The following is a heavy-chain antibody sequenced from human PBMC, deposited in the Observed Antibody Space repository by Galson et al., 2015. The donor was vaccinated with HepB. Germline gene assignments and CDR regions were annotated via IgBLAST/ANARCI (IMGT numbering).Heavy chain of an antibody. Sequence: SLRPSCAAFGFTFSSYNMNWVRQAPGKGLEWVSYISPSGSTKYYPDSVKGRFTISRDNAKNSLYLQMNSLRAEDTAVYYCARGLRWDLSGWYFDLWGCGTLVTVSS. CDR1: GFTFSSYN. J-gene: IGHJ2*01. CDR3: ARGLRWDLSGWYFDL. V-gene: IGHV3-48*04. D-gene: IGHD2-21*01. CDR2: ISPSGSTK.